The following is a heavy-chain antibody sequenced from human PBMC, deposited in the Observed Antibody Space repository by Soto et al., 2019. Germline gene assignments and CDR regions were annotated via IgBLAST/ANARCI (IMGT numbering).Heavy chain of an antibody. D-gene: IGHD6-19*01. J-gene: IGHJ4*02. CDR2: ITSDTKTI. CDR1: GFTFSVYS. V-gene: IGHV3-48*02. Sequence: EVQLVESGGDLVQRGGSLRLSCVGSGFTFSVYSMNWVRQAPGKGLEWFSYITSDTKTIKYADSVKGRFTISRDNAKNSVYLQMNSLRDEDTAVYYCASSVEGHFDYWGQGTVVTVSS. CDR3: ASSVEGHFDY.